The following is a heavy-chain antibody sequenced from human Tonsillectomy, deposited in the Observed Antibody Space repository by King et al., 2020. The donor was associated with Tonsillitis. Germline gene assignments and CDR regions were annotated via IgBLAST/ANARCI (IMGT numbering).Heavy chain of an antibody. Sequence: VQLVESGAEVKKPGASVKVSCKASGYMFTTFGISWVRQAPGQGLEWIGLISPYNGNTNYAQKFQGRVTMAADTSTTIAYMELRSLRSDDTAVYYCARVKATMSLHAFDVWGQGTMVTVSS. D-gene: IGHD5-24*01. CDR2: ISPYNGNT. CDR3: ARVKATMSLHAFDV. V-gene: IGHV1-18*01. CDR1: GYMFTTFG. J-gene: IGHJ3*01.